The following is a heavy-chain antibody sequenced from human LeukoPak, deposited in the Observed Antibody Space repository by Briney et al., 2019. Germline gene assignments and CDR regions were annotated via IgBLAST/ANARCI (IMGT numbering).Heavy chain of an antibody. Sequence: GGSLRLSCAASGFTFSSYSMNWVRQAPGKGLEWVSSISSSSSYIYYADSVKGRFTISRDNAKNSLYLQMNSLRAEDTAVYYCARGRIAAASYNWFDPWGQGTLVTVSS. CDR1: GFTFSSYS. V-gene: IGHV3-21*01. CDR3: ARGRIAAASYNWFDP. D-gene: IGHD6-13*01. CDR2: ISSSSSYI. J-gene: IGHJ5*02.